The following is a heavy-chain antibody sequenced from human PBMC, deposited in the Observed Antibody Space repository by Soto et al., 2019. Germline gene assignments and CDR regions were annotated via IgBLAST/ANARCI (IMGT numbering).Heavy chain of an antibody. CDR1: GFTFSSYD. V-gene: IGHV3-13*01. CDR3: ARVGGGVDAFDI. D-gene: IGHD3-16*01. J-gene: IGHJ3*02. CDR2: IGTAGDT. Sequence: EVQLVESGGGLVQPGGSLRLSCAASGFTFSSYDMHWVRQATGKGLEWVSAIGTAGDTYYPGSVKGRFTISRENAKNSLYLQMNSLRAGDMAVYYCARVGGGVDAFDIWGQGTMVTVSS.